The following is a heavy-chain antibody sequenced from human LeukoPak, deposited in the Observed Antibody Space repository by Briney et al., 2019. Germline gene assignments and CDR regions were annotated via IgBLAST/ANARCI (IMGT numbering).Heavy chain of an antibody. CDR3: AKFRGSERTVIDC. J-gene: IGHJ4*02. V-gene: IGHV3-23*01. CDR1: GFTFSSYA. CDR2: ISGGGGRT. Sequence: GGSLRLSCAASGFTFSSYAMSWVRQAPGKGLGWVSTISGGGGRTWYADSVKGRFTISRDNSKNTVDVQLNSLRAEDTAVYYCAKFRGSERTVIDCWGQGTLVTVSS. D-gene: IGHD1-1*01.